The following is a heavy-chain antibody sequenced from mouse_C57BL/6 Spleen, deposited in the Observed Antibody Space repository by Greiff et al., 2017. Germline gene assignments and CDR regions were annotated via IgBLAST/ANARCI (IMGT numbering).Heavy chain of an antibody. J-gene: IGHJ1*03. CDR3: SDSNDGYFDD. CDR2: IYPGDGDT. D-gene: IGHD2-12*01. CDR1: GYAFSSSW. Sequence: QVQLKQSGPELVKPGASVKISCKASGYAFSSSWMNWVKQRPGKGLEWIGRIYPGDGDTNYNGKFKGKATLTADKSASTAYMQLSSLTSEDSAVYFCSDSNDGYFDDWGTGTTVTVSS. V-gene: IGHV1-82*01.